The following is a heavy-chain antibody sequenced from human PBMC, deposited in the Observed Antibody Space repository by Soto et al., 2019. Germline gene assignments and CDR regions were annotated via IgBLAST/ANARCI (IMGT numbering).Heavy chain of an antibody. D-gene: IGHD2-2*01. CDR3: AKSSDIVVVPAMLTFGY. CDR2: ISGSGGST. V-gene: IGHV3-23*01. Sequence: EVQLLESGGGLVQPGGSLRLSCAASGFTFSSYAMSWVRQAPGKGLEWVSAISGSGGSTYYADSVKGRFTISRDNSKNTLYLQMNSLRAEDTAVYYCAKSSDIVVVPAMLTFGYWGQGTLVTVSS. CDR1: GFTFSSYA. J-gene: IGHJ4*02.